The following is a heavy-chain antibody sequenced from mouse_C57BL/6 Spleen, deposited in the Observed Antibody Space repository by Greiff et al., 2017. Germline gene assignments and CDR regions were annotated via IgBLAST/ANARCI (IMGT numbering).Heavy chain of an antibody. D-gene: IGHD2-10*02. CDR2: INPGSGGT. V-gene: IGHV1-54*01. Sequence: LQESGAELVRPGTSVKVSCKASGYAFTNYLIEWVKQRPGQGLEWIGVINPGSGGTNYNEKFKGKATLTADKSSSTAYMQLSSLTSEDSAVYFCAREAYGNYVLDYWGQGTTLTVSS. J-gene: IGHJ2*01. CDR1: GYAFTNYL. CDR3: AREAYGNYVLDY.